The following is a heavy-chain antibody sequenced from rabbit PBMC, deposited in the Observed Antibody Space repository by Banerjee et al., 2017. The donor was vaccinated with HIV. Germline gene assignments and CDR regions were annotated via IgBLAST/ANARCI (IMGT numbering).Heavy chain of an antibody. V-gene: IGHV1S45*01. Sequence: LEESGGGLVKPGGTLTLTCTVSGFSFSSNWICWVRQAPGKGLEWIACINTATGKPVYATWAKGRFTISTTSSTTVTLQMTSLTAADTATYFCARDLAGAIGWNFYLWGQGTLVTVS. J-gene: IGHJ4*01. CDR2: INTATGKP. D-gene: IGHD4-1*01. CDR1: GFSFSSNW. CDR3: ARDLAGAIGWNFYL.